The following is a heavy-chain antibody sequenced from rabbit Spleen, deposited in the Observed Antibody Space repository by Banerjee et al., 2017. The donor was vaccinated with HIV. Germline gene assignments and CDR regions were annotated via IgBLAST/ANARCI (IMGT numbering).Heavy chain of an antibody. J-gene: IGHJ4*01. CDR1: GFSFSNTYN. Sequence: QSLEESGGDLVKPGASLTLTCTASGFSFSNTYNMCWVRQAPGKGLEWIACIYTGSSRSAWYASWAKGRFTISKISSTTVTLQMTSLTAADTATYFCSRDAGSGDYIDVYFDLWGQGTLVTVS. CDR2: IYTGSSRSA. V-gene: IGHV1S40*01. D-gene: IGHD8-1*01. CDR3: SRDAGSGDYIDVYFDL.